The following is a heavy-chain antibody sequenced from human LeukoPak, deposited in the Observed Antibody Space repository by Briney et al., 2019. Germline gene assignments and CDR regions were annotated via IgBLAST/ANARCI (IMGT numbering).Heavy chain of an antibody. CDR3: AVTFFGVVIPNWYFDL. J-gene: IGHJ2*01. CDR1: GGSISSGGYY. Sequence: SETLSLTCTVSGGSISSGGYYWSWIRQPPGKGLEWIGYIYHSGSTYYNPSLKSRFTISVDRSKNQFSLKLSSVTAADTAVYYCAVTFFGVVIPNWYFDLWGRGTLVTVSS. CDR2: IYHSGST. V-gene: IGHV4-30-2*01. D-gene: IGHD3-3*01.